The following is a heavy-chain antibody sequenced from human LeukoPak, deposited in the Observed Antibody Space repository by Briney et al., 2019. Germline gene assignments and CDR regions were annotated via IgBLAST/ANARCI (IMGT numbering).Heavy chain of an antibody. Sequence: GGSLRLSCIASGFTFSNYGMSWVRQAPGKGLEWVSIISGSGDRTLHADSVKGRFTVSRDNSKNTVYLQMNSLRTEDTAVYYCAKDLRNIRTLVDLQMIWGQGTLVIVSS. CDR3: AKDLRNIRTLVDLQMI. V-gene: IGHV3-23*01. D-gene: IGHD2-8*02. CDR2: ISGSGDRT. CDR1: GFTFSNYG. J-gene: IGHJ3*02.